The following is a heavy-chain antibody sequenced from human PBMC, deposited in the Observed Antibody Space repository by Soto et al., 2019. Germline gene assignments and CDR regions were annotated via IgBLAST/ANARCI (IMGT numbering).Heavy chain of an antibody. CDR3: ARPLYSYGPMDV. CDR1: GGTISSWY. Sequence: SETLSLTCTVSGGTISSWYWSWIRQPPGKGLEWIGEINHSGSTNYNPSLKSRVTISVDTSKNQFSLKLSSVTAADTAVYYCARPLYSYGPMDVWGQGTTVTVSS. V-gene: IGHV4-34*01. CDR2: INHSGST. D-gene: IGHD5-18*01. J-gene: IGHJ6*02.